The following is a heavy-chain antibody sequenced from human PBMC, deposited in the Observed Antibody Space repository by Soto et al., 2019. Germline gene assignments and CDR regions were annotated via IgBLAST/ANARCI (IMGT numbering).Heavy chain of an antibody. V-gene: IGHV4-61*01. J-gene: IGHJ3*02. D-gene: IGHD2-15*01. CDR3: ARDQNCSGGSCYLDAFDI. Sequence: PSETLSLTCTVSGGSVSSGSYYWSWIRQPPGKGLEWIGYIYYSGSTNYNPSLKSRVTISVDTSKNQFSLKLSSVTAADTAVYYCARDQNCSGGSCYLDAFDIWGQGTMVTVSS. CDR2: IYYSGST. CDR1: GGSVSSGSYY.